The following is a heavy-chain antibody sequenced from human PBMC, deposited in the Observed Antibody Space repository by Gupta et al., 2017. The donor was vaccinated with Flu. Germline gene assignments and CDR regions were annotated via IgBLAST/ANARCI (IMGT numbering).Heavy chain of an antibody. CDR3: ARASNSIAARPRLRWNYYYYYMDV. CDR2: INWNGGST. J-gene: IGHJ6*03. V-gene: IGHV3-20*01. Sequence: PGKVLELFSGINWNGGSTGYADSVKSRFTISRDNATNSLYLQMNSLRAEDTALYHCARASNSIAARPRLRWNYYYYYMDVWGKGTTVTVSS. D-gene: IGHD6-6*01.